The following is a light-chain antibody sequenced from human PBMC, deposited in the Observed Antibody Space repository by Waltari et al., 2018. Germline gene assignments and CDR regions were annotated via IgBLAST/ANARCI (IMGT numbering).Light chain of an antibody. J-gene: IGKJ2*01. CDR1: QSISSY. Sequence: DIQMTQSPSSLSASVGDRVTITYRASQSISSYLNWYQQKPWKAPKLLIYAASSLQSGVPSRFSGSGSRTDFALIISSLQPEAFATYYRQQSYSTPPTFGQGTKLVIK. CDR2: AAS. CDR3: QQSYSTPPT. V-gene: IGKV1-39*01.